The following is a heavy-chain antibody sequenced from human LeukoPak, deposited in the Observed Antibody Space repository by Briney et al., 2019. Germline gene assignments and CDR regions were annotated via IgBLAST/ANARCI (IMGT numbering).Heavy chain of an antibody. CDR3: ARVPRGVYSSTQWTYYFYYHMDI. CDR1: GGSISSYY. V-gene: IGHV4-59*12. D-gene: IGHD6-13*01. Sequence: PSDILFLTCTVPGGSISSYYWSWIRQPPGKGLEWIGFFYYSWSTNYNPSLQSRVIISIDTSPNQFSLRLSSVTAADTAVYYCARVPRGVYSSTQWTYYFYYHMDIWDKGTTVTVSS. J-gene: IGHJ6*03. CDR2: FYYSWST.